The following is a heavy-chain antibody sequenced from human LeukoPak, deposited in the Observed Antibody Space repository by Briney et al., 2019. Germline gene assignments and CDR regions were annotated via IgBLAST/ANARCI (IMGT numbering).Heavy chain of an antibody. Sequence: PSETLSLTCTVSGGSVSSGSYYWSWIRQPPGKGLEWIGYINYSGSTNYNPSLKSRVTISVDTSKNQFSLKLSSVTAADTAVYYCAREEAAAGTSYFDYWGQGTLVTVSS. CDR1: GGSVSSGSYY. CDR2: INYSGST. D-gene: IGHD6-13*01. V-gene: IGHV4-61*01. CDR3: AREEAAAGTSYFDY. J-gene: IGHJ4*02.